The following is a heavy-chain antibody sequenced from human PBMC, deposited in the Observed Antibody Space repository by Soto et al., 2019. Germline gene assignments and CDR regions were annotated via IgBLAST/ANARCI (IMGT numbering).Heavy chain of an antibody. J-gene: IGHJ6*02. V-gene: IGHV3-23*01. Sequence: GGSLRLSCAASGFTFSSYAMSWVRQAPGKGLEWVSAISGSGGSTYYADSVKGRFTISRDNSKNTLYLQMNSLRAEDTAVYYCAKGLVVITQKPYYYSGMDVWGQGTTVTVSS. CDR2: ISGSGGST. CDR1: GFTFSSYA. D-gene: IGHD3-22*01. CDR3: AKGLVVITQKPYYYSGMDV.